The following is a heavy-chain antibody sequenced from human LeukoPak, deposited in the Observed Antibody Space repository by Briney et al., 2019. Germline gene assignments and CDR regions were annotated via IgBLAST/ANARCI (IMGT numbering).Heavy chain of an antibody. V-gene: IGHV3-33*01. CDR3: ARELEIAVAGTLGY. Sequence: RVSCKASGYTFGGHYVHWVRQAPGKGLEWVAVIWYDGSNKYYADSVKGRFTISRDHSKNTLYLQMKSLRAEDTAVYYCARELEIAVAGTLGYWGQGTLVTVSS. J-gene: IGHJ4*02. CDR1: GYTFGGHY. CDR2: IWYDGSNK. D-gene: IGHD6-19*01.